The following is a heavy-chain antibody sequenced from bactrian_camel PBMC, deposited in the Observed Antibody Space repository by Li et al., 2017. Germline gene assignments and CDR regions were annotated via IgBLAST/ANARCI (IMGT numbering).Heavy chain of an antibody. Sequence: HVQLVESGGGSVQAGGSLRLSCTVSGHTYSRCSMGWYRQAHGKGLEWVSGIDRSSSNTYYADSVKGRFTLSRDDGENTLYLQMDSLKPEDAAMYYCAPESTWYGGSWHDFGYWGQGTQVTVS. J-gene: IGHJ6*01. CDR2: IDRSSSNT. CDR3: APESTWYGGSWHDFGY. D-gene: IGHD6*01. CDR1: GHTYSRCS. V-gene: IGHV3-2*01.